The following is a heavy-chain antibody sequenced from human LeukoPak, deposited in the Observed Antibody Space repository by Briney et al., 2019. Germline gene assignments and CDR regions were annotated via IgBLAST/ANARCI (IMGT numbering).Heavy chain of an antibody. D-gene: IGHD2-15*01. CDR3: ASSSGPFDY. CDR1: GGSFSGYY. CDR2: INHSGST. Sequence: SETLSLTCAVYGGSFSGYYWSLIRQPPGKGLEWIGEINHSGSTNYNPSLKSRVTISVDTSKNQFSLKLSSVTAADTAVYYCASSSGPFDYWGQGTLVTVSS. V-gene: IGHV4-34*01. J-gene: IGHJ4*02.